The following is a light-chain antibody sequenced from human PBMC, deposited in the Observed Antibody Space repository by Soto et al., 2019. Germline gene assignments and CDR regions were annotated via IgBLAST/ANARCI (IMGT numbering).Light chain of an antibody. CDR2: EVS. CDR3: SSHSSSNTRI. V-gene: IGLV2-14*03. CDR1: SSDIGAYDY. J-gene: IGLJ1*01. Sequence: QSVLTQPASVSGSPGQSIAISCTGTSSDIGAYDYVSWYQQHPDKAPKLMIYEVSNRPSGVSNRFSGSKSVNTATRTISGLQAEDDADYYCSSHSSSNTRIFGTGNKVTVL.